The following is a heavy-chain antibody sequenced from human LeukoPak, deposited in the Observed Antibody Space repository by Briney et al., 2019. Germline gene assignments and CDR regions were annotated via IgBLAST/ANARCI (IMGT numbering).Heavy chain of an antibody. CDR3: ARLLGMVTTFDY. CDR1: GFSFSEYL. D-gene: IGHD4-23*01. Sequence: GGSLRVSCAGSGFSFSEYLLSWVRQAPGKGLEWVATISKDETTKWYDDSVRGRFTISRDNAKNSLYLEMTSLRAEDTAVYYCARLLGMVTTFDYWGQGTLVTVSS. J-gene: IGHJ4*02. V-gene: IGHV3-7*01. CDR2: ISKDETTK.